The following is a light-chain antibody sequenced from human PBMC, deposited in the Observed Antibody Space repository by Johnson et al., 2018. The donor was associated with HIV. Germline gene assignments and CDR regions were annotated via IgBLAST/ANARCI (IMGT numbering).Light chain of an antibody. CDR2: SNN. CDR1: SSNIGNNY. V-gene: IGLV1-51*02. CDR3: GTWDSSLSAYV. J-gene: IGLJ1*01. Sequence: QSVLTQPPSVSAAPGQKVTISCSGSSSNIGNNYVSWYQQFPGTAPKLLIYSNNQRPSGVPDRFSGSKSGTSASLAISGLQSEDEADYYCGTWDSSLSAYVFGTGTKVTVL.